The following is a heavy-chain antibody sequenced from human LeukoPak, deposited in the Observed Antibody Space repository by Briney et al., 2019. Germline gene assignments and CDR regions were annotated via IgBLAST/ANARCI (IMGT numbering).Heavy chain of an antibody. V-gene: IGHV3-53*01. CDR1: GFTVSSNY. J-gene: IGHJ4*02. D-gene: IGHD3-16*02. CDR2: IYSGGST. CDR3: AKDVVMGITFGGVIGL. Sequence: GGSLRLSCAASGFTVSSNYMSWVRQAPRKGLEWVSVIYSGGSTYYADSVKGRFTISRDNSKNTLYLQMNSLRAEDTAVYYCAKDVVMGITFGGVIGLWGQGTLVTVSS.